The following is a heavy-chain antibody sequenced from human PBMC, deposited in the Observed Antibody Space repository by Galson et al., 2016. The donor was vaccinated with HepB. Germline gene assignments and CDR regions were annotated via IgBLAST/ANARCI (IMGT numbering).Heavy chain of an antibody. V-gene: IGHV3-7*01. D-gene: IGHD2-2*01. J-gene: IGHJ3*02. CDR1: GFTFRSYW. CDR2: IKQDGSEK. Sequence: SLRLSCAVSGFTFRSYWMSWVRQAPGRGLEWVANIKQDGSEKYYLDSVKGRFTISRDNAKNSLSLQMNSLRVEDTAVYYCARDSWDIVVVSSAMFTFDIWGQGTMVTVSS. CDR3: ARDSWDIVVVSSAMFTFDI.